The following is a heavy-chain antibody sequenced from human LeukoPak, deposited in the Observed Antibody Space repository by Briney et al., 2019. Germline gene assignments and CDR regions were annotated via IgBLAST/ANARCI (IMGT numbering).Heavy chain of an antibody. V-gene: IGHV3-7*03. J-gene: IGHJ4*02. D-gene: IGHD2-15*01. CDR2: ITQDGSEK. Sequence: GGSLRLSCAVSGFTSSSYWMSRVRQAPGKGLEWVANITQDGSEKYYVDSVKGRFTISRDNAKNSLYLQMNSLRAEDTAVYYCARAPYCIGGSCRFDYWGQGTLVTVSS. CDR3: ARAPYCIGGSCRFDY. CDR1: GFTSSSYW.